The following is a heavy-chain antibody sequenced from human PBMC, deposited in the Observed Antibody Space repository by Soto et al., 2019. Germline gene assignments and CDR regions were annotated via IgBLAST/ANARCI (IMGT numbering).Heavy chain of an antibody. Sequence: EVQLVESGGGLVQPGGSLRLSCAASGFTFSSYDMHWVRQVAGKGLEWVSAIGVAGDTYYPDSVKGRFTISREKAKNSLYLQMNRLRAEDTAVYYCASGGWGSSWYEGGSRIDYWGQGTLVTVSS. CDR1: GFTFSSYD. D-gene: IGHD6-13*01. V-gene: IGHV3-13*01. J-gene: IGHJ4*02. CDR2: IGVAGDT. CDR3: ASGGWGSSWYEGGSRIDY.